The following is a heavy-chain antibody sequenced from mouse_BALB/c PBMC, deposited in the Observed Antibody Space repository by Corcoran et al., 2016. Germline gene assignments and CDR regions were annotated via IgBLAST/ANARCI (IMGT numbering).Heavy chain of an antibody. J-gene: IGHJ4*01. V-gene: IGHV9-3-1*01. CDR3: ARSGWLLHAMDY. Sequence: QIQLVQSGPELKQPGETVKISCKASGYTFTNYGMNWVKQAPGKGLKWMGWINTYTGEPTYADDFKGRFAFSLETSASTAYLQINNLKNEDTATYFCARSGWLLHAMDYWGQGTSVTVSS. CDR1: GYTFTNYG. D-gene: IGHD2-3*01. CDR2: INTYTGEP.